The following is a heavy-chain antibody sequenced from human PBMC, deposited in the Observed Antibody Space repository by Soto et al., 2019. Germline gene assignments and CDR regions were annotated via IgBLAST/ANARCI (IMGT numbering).Heavy chain of an antibody. V-gene: IGHV3-30*18. J-gene: IGHJ6*02. D-gene: IGHD2-2*01. CDR3: AKDRYCSSTISLWGMDV. Sequence: GGSLRLSCAASGFTFSSYGMHWVRQAPGKGLEWVAVISYDGSNKYYADSVKGRFTISRDNSKNTLYLQMNSLRAEDTSVYSCAKDRYCSSTISLWGMDVWGQGTTVTVSS. CDR1: GFTFSSYG. CDR2: ISYDGSNK.